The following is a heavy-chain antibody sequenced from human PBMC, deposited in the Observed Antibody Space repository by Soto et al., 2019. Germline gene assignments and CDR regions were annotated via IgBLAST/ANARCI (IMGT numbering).Heavy chain of an antibody. CDR3: AKDSQITMLPDV. V-gene: IGHV3-23*01. CDR2: ISGSGDST. D-gene: IGHD3-10*01. Sequence: VQLLESGGGLVQPGGSLRLSCAASGFTFTNYAMSWVRQAPGKGLEWVSAISGSGDSTYYAGSVKGRFTISRDNSKNTLYLQMNSLRAEDTAVYYCAKDSQITMLPDVWGQGTTVTVS. CDR1: GFTFTNYA. J-gene: IGHJ6*02.